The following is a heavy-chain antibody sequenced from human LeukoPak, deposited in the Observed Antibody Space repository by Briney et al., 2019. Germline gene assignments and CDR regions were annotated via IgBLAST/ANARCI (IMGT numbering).Heavy chain of an antibody. V-gene: IGHV3-7*01. CDR2: INQDGTVK. J-gene: IGHJ3*01. D-gene: IGHD3/OR15-3a*01. CDR1: GFTFSTSW. Sequence: SGGSLRLSCTASGFTFSTSWMTWVRQAPGKGLEWVANINQDGTVKYYMDSVKGRFTISRDNAKNSLYLQMNRLRAEDTAVYYCARERAGWTPEDAFDVWGQGTRVTVS. CDR3: ARERAGWTPEDAFDV.